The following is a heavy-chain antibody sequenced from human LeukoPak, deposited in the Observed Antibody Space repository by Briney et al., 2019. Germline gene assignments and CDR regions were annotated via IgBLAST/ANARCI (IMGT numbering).Heavy chain of an antibody. J-gene: IGHJ4*02. CDR2: VYYSGST. Sequence: SETLSLTCTVSGGSISSSGYYWDWTRQPPGKGLEWIGSVYYSGSTYYNPSLKSRVTISVDTSKNQFSLNLSSVTAADTAVYYCARLYYDSSGYYQICYFDYWGQGTLVTVSS. CDR3: ARLYYDSSGYYQICYFDY. D-gene: IGHD3-22*01. V-gene: IGHV4-39*01. CDR1: GGSISSSGYY.